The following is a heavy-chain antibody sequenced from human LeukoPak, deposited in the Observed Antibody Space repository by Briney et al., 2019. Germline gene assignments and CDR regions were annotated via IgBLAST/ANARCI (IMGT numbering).Heavy chain of an antibody. J-gene: IGHJ3*02. CDR1: GFTFSSYG. V-gene: IGHV3-33*01. CDR2: IWYDGSNK. Sequence: QPGGSLRLSCAASGFTFSSYGMHWVRQAPGKGLEWVAVIWYDGSNKYYADSVKGRFTISRDNSKNTLYLQMNSLRAEDTAVYYCASNEVVVTASHDAFDIWGQGTMVTVSS. D-gene: IGHD3-22*01. CDR3: ASNEVVVTASHDAFDI.